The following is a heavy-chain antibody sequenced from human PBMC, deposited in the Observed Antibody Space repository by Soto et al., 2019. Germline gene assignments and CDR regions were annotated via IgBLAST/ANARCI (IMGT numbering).Heavy chain of an antibody. CDR3: AREYYGLLTGYYTDY. J-gene: IGHJ4*02. CDR1: GFPFSSYW. CDR2: ISGAGVTT. D-gene: IGHD3-9*01. Sequence: EVQLVESGGDLVQRGGSLRLSCAASGFPFSSYWMHWVRHTPGKGLDWVARISGAGVTTYYADSVTGRFTVSRDNAKNTLSLKISGLSAEDTAVYYCAREYYGLLTGYYTDYWGQVTLVSVSS. V-gene: IGHV3-74*01.